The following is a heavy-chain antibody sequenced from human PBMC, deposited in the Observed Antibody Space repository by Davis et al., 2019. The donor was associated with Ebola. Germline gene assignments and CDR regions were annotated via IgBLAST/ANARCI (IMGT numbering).Heavy chain of an antibody. Sequence: GESLKISCQGSGYKFSSFWIGWVRQMPGKGLEWMGMIYPGDSDTRYSPSFQGQVTMSVDKSINTAYLHWSSLEASNTAIYFCARRGDGGEQPGHSVFDVWGQGTMVAVSS. CDR2: IYPGDSDT. CDR1: GYKFSSFW. J-gene: IGHJ3*01. D-gene: IGHD4-23*01. V-gene: IGHV5-51*01. CDR3: ARRGDGGEQPGHSVFDV.